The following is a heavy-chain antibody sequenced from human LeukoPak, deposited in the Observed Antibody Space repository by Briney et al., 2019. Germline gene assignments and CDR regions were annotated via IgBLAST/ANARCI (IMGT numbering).Heavy chain of an antibody. V-gene: IGHV4-4*02. CDR2: IYHSGST. Sequence: SGTLSLTCAVSGGSISSSNWWSWVRQPPGKGLEWIGEIYHSGSTNYNPSLKSRVTISVDTSKNQFSLKLSSVTAADTAVYYCARYYYDSSGYSYYFDYWGQGTLVTVSS. J-gene: IGHJ4*02. CDR1: GGSISSSNW. CDR3: ARYYYDSSGYSYYFDY. D-gene: IGHD3-22*01.